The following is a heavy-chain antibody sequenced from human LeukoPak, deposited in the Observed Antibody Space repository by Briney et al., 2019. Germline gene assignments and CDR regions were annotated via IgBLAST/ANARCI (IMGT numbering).Heavy chain of an antibody. D-gene: IGHD6-6*01. V-gene: IGHV1-8*01. Sequence: GASVKVSCKASGYTFTSYDINWVRQATGQGLEWMGWTNPNSGNTGYARKFQGRVTMTRNTSISTAYMELSSLRSEDTAVYYCARGLTTEYSSSSLDFDYWGQGTLVTVSS. J-gene: IGHJ4*02. CDR3: ARGLTTEYSSSSLDFDY. CDR2: TNPNSGNT. CDR1: GYTFTSYD.